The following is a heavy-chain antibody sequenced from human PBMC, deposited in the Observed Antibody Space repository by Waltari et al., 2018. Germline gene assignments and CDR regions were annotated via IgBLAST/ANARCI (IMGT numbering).Heavy chain of an antibody. V-gene: IGHV4-59*01. Sequence: QVQLQESGPGLVKPSETLSLTCTVSGGSISSYYWSWIRQPPGKGLEWIGYIYYSGRTNYNPSLKSRVTISVDTSKNQLSLKLSSVTAADTAVYYCARDRVDGSGWYQGRDALDNWGQGTMVTVSS. CDR2: IYYSGRT. J-gene: IGHJ3*02. D-gene: IGHD6-19*01. CDR3: ARDRVDGSGWYQGRDALDN. CDR1: GGSISSYY.